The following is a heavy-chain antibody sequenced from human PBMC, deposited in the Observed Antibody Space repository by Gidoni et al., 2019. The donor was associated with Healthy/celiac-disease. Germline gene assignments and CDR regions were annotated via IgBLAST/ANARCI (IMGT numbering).Heavy chain of an antibody. Sequence: EVQLVESGGVLVQPGGSLRLACAASGFTVRSYSMNWVRRAPGKGLEWVSSISSSSSYIYYADSVKGRFTISRDNAKNSLYLQMNSVRAEDTAVYYCARDWSSTSCYEGGCFNYSYGMDVWGQGTTVTVSS. D-gene: IGHD2-2*01. CDR3: ARDWSSTSCYEGGCFNYSYGMDV. CDR1: GFTVRSYS. CDR2: ISSSSSYI. V-gene: IGHV3-21*01. J-gene: IGHJ6*02.